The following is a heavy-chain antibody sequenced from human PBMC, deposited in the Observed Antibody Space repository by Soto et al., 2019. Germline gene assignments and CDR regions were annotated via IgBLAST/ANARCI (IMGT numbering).Heavy chain of an antibody. CDR3: VQTTAWPGFAF. D-gene: IGHD2-21*02. Sequence: EVQLVESGGGLIQPGGSLRLSCAASGFAVSSKYMTWVRQAPGKGLEWVSVIYGGGTTYYADSVKGRFTISRDTSKNTLYLQMNSLRAKDTAVYYCVQTTAWPGFAFWGQGTLVTVSS. CDR1: GFAVSSKY. V-gene: IGHV3-53*01. CDR2: IYGGGTT. J-gene: IGHJ4*02.